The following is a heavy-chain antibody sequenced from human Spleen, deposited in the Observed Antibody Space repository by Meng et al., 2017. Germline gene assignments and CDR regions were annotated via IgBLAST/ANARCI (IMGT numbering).Heavy chain of an antibody. CDR1: GGSGGDYY. CDR3: ATLGTTIDS. V-gene: IGHV4-34*01. Sequence: QGGGGVLKPSGTLSRGCAWSGGSGGDYYWSRVRQPPGKGLEWIGEVNLSGTANNSPSLKSRVTIAADTSKNHISLNLTSVTAADTAVYYCATLGTTIDSWGQGTLVTVSS. D-gene: IGHD1-14*01. CDR2: VNLSGTA. J-gene: IGHJ4*02.